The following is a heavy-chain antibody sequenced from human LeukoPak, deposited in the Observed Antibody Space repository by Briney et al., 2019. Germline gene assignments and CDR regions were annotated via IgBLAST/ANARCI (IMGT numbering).Heavy chain of an antibody. CDR1: GFTFSSYA. D-gene: IGHD4-17*01. CDR3: TREDYGILFDS. J-gene: IGHJ4*02. Sequence: GGSLRLSCVASGFTFSSYAMHWVRQAPGEGLQWVALISYDGNTKLYTDSVRGRFTISRDNSGNTLYLQMNSLRVEDTALYYCTREDYGILFDSWGQGTLVTVSS. CDR2: ISYDGNTK. V-gene: IGHV3-30-3*01.